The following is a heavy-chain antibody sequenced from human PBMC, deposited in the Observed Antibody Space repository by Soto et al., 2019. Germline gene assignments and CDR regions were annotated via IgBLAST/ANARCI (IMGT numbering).Heavy chain of an antibody. D-gene: IGHD5-18*01. CDR1: GVTVSSNY. CDR3: ARHGYNYGGGYFDY. CDR2: IYSGGST. Sequence: EVQLVESGGGLVQPGGSLRLSCAASGVTVSSNYMSWVRQAPGKRLEWVSVIYSGGSTYYADSVKGRFTISRDNSKNTLHLQMNSLRAEDTAVYYCARHGYNYGGGYFDYWGQGTLVTVSS. J-gene: IGHJ4*02. V-gene: IGHV3-66*04.